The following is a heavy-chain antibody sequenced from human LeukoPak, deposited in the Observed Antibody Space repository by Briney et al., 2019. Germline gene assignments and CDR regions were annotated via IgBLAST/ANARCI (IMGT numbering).Heavy chain of an antibody. V-gene: IGHV4-34*01. CDR2: INHSGST. J-gene: IGHJ4*02. CDR1: GGSFSGYY. Sequence: PSETLSLTCAVYGGSFSGYYWSWIRQPPGKGLEWIGEINHSGSTNYNPSLKSRVTISVDTSKNQFSLKLSSVTAADTAVYYCARDPDDHGDFDYWGQGTLVTVSS. CDR3: ARDPDDHGDFDY. D-gene: IGHD1-1*01.